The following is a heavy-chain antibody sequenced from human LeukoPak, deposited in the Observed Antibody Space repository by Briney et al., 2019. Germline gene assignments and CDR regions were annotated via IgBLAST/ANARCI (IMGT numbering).Heavy chain of an antibody. CDR3: ARAGTTVTTFYYFDY. V-gene: IGHV3-64*01. J-gene: IGHJ4*02. D-gene: IGHD4-17*01. Sequence: PGGSLRLSCAASGFTFSSYAMHWVRQAPGKGLEYVSAISSNGGSTYYANSVKGRFTISRDNSKNTLYLQMGSLRAEDMAVYYCARAGTTVTTFYYFDYWGQGTLVTVSS. CDR1: GFTFSSYA. CDR2: ISSNGGST.